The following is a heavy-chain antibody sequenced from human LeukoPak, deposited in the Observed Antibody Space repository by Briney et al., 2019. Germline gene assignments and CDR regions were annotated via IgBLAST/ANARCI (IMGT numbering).Heavy chain of an antibody. V-gene: IGHV4-31*03. D-gene: IGHD5-18*01. CDR2: IYYSGST. J-gene: IGHJ4*02. CDR3: ARGGETAVVTY. CDR1: GGSISSGGYY. Sequence: SQTLSLTCTVSGGSISSGGYYWSWIRQHPGKGLEWIGYIYYSGSTYYNPSLKSRVTISVDTSKNQFSLKLSAVTAADTAVYYCARGGETAVVTYWGQGTLVTVSS.